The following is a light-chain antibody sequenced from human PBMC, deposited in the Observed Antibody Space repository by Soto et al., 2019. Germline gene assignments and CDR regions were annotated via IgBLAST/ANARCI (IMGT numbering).Light chain of an antibody. CDR1: QTISSW. J-gene: IGKJ1*01. V-gene: IGKV1-5*03. CDR3: QLYNSYSEA. CDR2: KAS. Sequence: DIQMTQSPSTLSGSVGDIVSVTFVASQTISSWLAWYQQKPGKAPKLLIYKASTLKSGVPSRFSGSGSGTEFTLTICSLQPDDFATYYCQLYNSYSEAFGQVGKVDI.